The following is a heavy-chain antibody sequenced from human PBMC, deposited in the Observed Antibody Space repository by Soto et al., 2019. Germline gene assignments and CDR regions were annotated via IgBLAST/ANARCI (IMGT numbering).Heavy chain of an antibody. V-gene: IGHV3-30*18. CDR3: AKDVVVGATPGLGDYYYYYGMDV. J-gene: IGHJ6*02. D-gene: IGHD1-26*01. Sequence: QVQLVESGGGVVQPGRSLRLSCAASGFTFSSYGMHWVRQAPGKGLEWVAVISYDGSNKYYADSVKGRFTISRDNSKNTLYLQMNSLSAEDTAVYYCAKDVVVGATPGLGDYYYYYGMDVWGQGTKVTVSS. CDR1: GFTFSSYG. CDR2: ISYDGSNK.